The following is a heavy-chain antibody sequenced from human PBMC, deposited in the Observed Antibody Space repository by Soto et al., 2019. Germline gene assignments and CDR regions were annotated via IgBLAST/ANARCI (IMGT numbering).Heavy chain of an antibody. CDR2: ISDSGGTT. D-gene: IGHD3-3*01. CDR1: GFTFNNYA. V-gene: IGHV3-23*01. Sequence: GGSLRLSCAASGFTFNNYAMSWVRQAPGKGLEWVSTISDSGGTTYYADSVKGRFTISRDNSRNTLYLQMNSLRAEDTAVYYCAKDRSPLFTIFGVLIIPFHSWGQATLVSV. CDR3: AKDRSPLFTIFGVLIIPFHS. J-gene: IGHJ4*02.